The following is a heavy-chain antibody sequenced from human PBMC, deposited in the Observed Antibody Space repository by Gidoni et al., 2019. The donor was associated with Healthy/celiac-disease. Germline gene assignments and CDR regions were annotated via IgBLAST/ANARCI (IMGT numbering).Heavy chain of an antibody. CDR2: ISWNSCSI. J-gene: IGHJ6*02. CDR1: GFTFDDYS. D-gene: IGHD3-3*01. V-gene: IGHV3-9*01. Sequence: EMQMVESGGSLVEPGRSLGLSCAASGFTFDDYSMNSVRQAPGKGLEWVSGISWNSCSIGYADSVKGRFTISRDNAKNSLYLQMNSLRAEDTALYYCAKGRYYDFWSGYYPYYYYGMDVWGQGTTVTVSS. CDR3: AKGRYYDFWSGYYPYYYYGMDV.